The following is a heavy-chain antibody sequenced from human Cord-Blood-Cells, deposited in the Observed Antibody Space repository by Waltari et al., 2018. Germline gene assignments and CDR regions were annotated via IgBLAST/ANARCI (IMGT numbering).Heavy chain of an antibody. V-gene: IGHV3-66*01. J-gene: IGHJ4*02. CDR3: ARVRYYYFDY. CDR1: GFTVSSNY. CDR2: IYSGGST. D-gene: IGHD1-1*01. Sequence: EVQLVESGGGLVQPGGSLSISCAASGFTVSSNYMSWVRQAPGKGLEWVSVIYSGGSTYYADSVKGRFTISRDNSKNTLYLQMNSLRAEDTAVYYCARVRYYYFDYWGQGTLVTVSS.